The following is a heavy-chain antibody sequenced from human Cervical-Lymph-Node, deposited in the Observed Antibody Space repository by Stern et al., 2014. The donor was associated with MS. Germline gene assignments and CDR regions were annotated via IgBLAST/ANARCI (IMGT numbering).Heavy chain of an antibody. D-gene: IGHD5-12*01. V-gene: IGHV3-30*03. J-gene: IGHJ3*02. CDR3: ARPLPGYPPAGFDI. CDR1: GFMFSKYG. Sequence: QVQLVESGGGVVQPGGSLRLSCAGAGFMFSKYGIYLVRQAPGKGLEWAAYISYDGRNKYYAESVKGRFTISRDNSKNTLYLQMNSLRAEDTALYYCARPLPGYPPAGFDIWGQGTLVTVSS. CDR2: ISYDGRNK.